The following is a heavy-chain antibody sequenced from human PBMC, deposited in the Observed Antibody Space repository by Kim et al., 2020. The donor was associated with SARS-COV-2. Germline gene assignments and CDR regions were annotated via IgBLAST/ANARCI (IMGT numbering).Heavy chain of an antibody. J-gene: IGHJ4*02. CDR3: TTGVWGSLYYFDS. D-gene: IGHD7-27*01. V-gene: IGHV3-15*01. Sequence: YPAPVKDGFTNSRDDSKNVLYLQMDSLKIEDTAVYYCTTGVWGSLYYFDSWGQGTLVTVSS.